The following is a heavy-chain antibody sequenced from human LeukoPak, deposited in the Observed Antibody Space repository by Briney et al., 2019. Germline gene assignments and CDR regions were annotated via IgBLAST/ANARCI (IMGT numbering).Heavy chain of an antibody. CDR3: ARDRYWVDCSSTSCPYYFDY. CDR2: ISAYNGNT. D-gene: IGHD2-2*01. J-gene: IGHJ4*02. Sequence: ASVKVSCKASGYTFTSYGVSWVRQAPGQGLEWMGWISAYNGNTNYAQKLQGRVTMTTDTSTSTAYMELRSLRSGDTAVYYCARDRYWVDCSSTSCPYYFDYWGQGTLVTVSS. CDR1: GYTFTSYG. V-gene: IGHV1-18*01.